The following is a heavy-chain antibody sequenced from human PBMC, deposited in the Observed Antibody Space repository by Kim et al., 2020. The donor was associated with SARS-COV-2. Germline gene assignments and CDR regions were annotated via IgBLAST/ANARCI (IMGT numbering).Heavy chain of an antibody. CDR2: IIPIFGTA. Sequence: SVKVSCKASGGTFSSYAISWVRQAPGQGLEWMGGIIPIFGTANYAQKFQGRVTITADESTSTAYMELSSLRSEDTAVYYCAVFLPPQSNYDSSSGFDYWGQGTLVTVSS. V-gene: IGHV1-69*13. D-gene: IGHD3-22*01. CDR3: AVFLPPQSNYDSSSGFDY. CDR1: GGTFSSYA. J-gene: IGHJ4*02.